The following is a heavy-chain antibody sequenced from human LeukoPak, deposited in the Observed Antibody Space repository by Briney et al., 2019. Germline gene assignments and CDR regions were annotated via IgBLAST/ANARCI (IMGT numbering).Heavy chain of an antibody. CDR3: ARHMWFGDLNNWFDP. CDR1: GGSISSSSYY. D-gene: IGHD3-10*01. J-gene: IGHJ5*02. CDR2: IYYSGST. Sequence: PSETLSLTCTVSGGSISSSSYYWGWIRQPPGKGLEWIGSIYYSGSTNYNPSLKSRVTISVDTSKNQFSLKLSSVTAADTAVYYCARHMWFGDLNNWFDPWGQGTLVTVSS. V-gene: IGHV4-39*01.